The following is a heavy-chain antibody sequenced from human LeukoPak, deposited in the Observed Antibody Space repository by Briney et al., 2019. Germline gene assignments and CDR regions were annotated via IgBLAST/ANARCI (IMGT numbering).Heavy chain of an antibody. CDR3: AREEI. CDR1: GFIFSSYW. CDR2: IKRDGSEK. V-gene: IGHV3-7*05. Sequence: TGGSLRLSCAASGFIFSSYWMSCVRQAPGKGLEWVANIKRDGSEKYYVDSVKGRFTISRDNSKNSLHLQMNSLRAEDTAVYYCAREEIWGQGTMVSLSS. J-gene: IGHJ3*02.